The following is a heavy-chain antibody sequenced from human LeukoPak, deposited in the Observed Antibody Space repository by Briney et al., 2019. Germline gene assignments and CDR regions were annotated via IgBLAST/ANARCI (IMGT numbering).Heavy chain of an antibody. Sequence: GGSLRLSCAASGFSFSNYWMSWVRQAPGKGPEWVANIRQDGSEMYYVDSVKGRFTISRDNAKNSLYLQMNSLRAEDTAVYYCAKWTGYSSGRDYFDYWGQGTLVTVSS. V-gene: IGHV3-7*03. CDR3: AKWTGYSSGRDYFDY. CDR1: GFSFSNYW. D-gene: IGHD6-19*01. J-gene: IGHJ4*02. CDR2: IRQDGSEM.